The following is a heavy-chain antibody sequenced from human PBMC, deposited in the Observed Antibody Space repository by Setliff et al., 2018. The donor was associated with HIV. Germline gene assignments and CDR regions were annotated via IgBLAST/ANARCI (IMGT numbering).Heavy chain of an antibody. V-gene: IGHV4-61*09. CDR2: TYTSGST. CDR3: ARNRGRALLSYYFAN. Sequence: PSETLSLTCTVSGGSISSGSYYWSWIRQPAWKGLEWIGHTYTSGSTNYNPSLKSRVTMSVHTSRDQFSLKLSSVTAADTAVYYCARNRGRALLSYYFANWGQGRLVTVSS. J-gene: IGHJ4*02. CDR1: GGSISSGSYY. D-gene: IGHD3-3*02.